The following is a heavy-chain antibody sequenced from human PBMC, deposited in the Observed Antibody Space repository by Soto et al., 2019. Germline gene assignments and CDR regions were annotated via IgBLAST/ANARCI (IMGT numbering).Heavy chain of an antibody. CDR1: GYTFTGYY. V-gene: IGHV1-2*04. Sequence: ASVKVSCKASGYTFTGYYMHWVRQAPGQGLEWMGWINPNSGGTNYAQKFQGWVTMTRDTSISTAYMELSRLRSDDTAVYYCIAAAGDNWFDPWGQGTLVTVSS. J-gene: IGHJ5*02. CDR3: IAAAGDNWFDP. CDR2: INPNSGGT. D-gene: IGHD6-13*01.